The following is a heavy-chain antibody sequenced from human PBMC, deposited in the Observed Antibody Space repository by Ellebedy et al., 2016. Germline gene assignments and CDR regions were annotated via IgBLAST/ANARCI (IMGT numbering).Heavy chain of an antibody. V-gene: IGHV3-74*01. D-gene: IGHD3-3*01. CDR3: ARDRPLEWTEIIDY. Sequence: GESLKISCAASGFIFSNAWMSWVRQAPGKGLVWVSRINGVGTSTNYADSVKGRFTISRDNAKNTLYLQMNSLRAEDTAVYYCARDRPLEWTEIIDYWGQGTLVTVSS. CDR2: INGVGTST. J-gene: IGHJ4*02. CDR1: GFIFSNAW.